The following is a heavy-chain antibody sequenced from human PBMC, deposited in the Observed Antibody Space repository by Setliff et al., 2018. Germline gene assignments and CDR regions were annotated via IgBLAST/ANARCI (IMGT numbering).Heavy chain of an antibody. V-gene: IGHV4-38-2*02. CDR1: GYSISSGYI. CDR2: IGHTGSI. J-gene: IGHJ4*02. Sequence: PSETLSLTCTVSGYSISSGYIWGWIRQPPGKGLEWVGNIGHTGSINYNPSLKSRLTISRDTSKNQFSLKLNSVTATDTAVYYCARDLGHGGDSDYWGQGIQVTVSS. CDR3: ARDLGHGGDSDY. D-gene: IGHD2-21*02.